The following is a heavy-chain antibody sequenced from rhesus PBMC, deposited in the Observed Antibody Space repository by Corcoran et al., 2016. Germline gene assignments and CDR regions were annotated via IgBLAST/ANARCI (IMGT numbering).Heavy chain of an antibody. CDR2: ISGSSGST. Sequence: QVQLQESGPGLVKPSETLSLTCAVSGGSVSSSNWWGWIRQPPGKGLEWIGYISGSSGSTYYNPSLKSRVTISTDTSKNQFSLKLSSVTAADTAVYYCARVPGYFEFWGQGALVTVSS. V-gene: IGHV4-65*01. CDR1: GGSVSSSNW. J-gene: IGHJ1*01. CDR3: ARVPGYFEF.